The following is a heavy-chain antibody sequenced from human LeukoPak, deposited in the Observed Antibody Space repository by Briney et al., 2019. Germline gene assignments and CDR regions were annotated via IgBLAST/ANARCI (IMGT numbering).Heavy chain of an antibody. V-gene: IGHV6-1*01. D-gene: IGHD6-19*01. Sequence: SQTLSLTCAISGDSVSSNSAAWNWIRQSPSRGLEWLGRTYYRSKWYNDYAVSVKSRITINPDTSKNQFSLQLNSVTPEDTAVYYCARGSDGSGWYPYYYYYGMDVWGQGTTVTVSS. CDR3: ARGSDGSGWYPYYYYYGMDV. J-gene: IGHJ6*02. CDR1: GDSVSSNSAA. CDR2: TYYRSKWYN.